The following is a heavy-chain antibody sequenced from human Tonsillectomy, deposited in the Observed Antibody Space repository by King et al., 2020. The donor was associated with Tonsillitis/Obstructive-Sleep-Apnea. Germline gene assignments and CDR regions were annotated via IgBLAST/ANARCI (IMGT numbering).Heavy chain of an antibody. CDR1: GFTFSTYS. CDR2: ISTTSSYI. V-gene: IGHV3-21*01. J-gene: IGHJ6*02. Sequence: QLVQSGGGLVKPGGSLRLSCAASGFTFSTYSMNWVRQPPGKGLEWVSSISTTSSYIFYADSLKGRFTISRDNAKNSLYLQMNSLRHDDTAVYYCARMGKDRYYFYAMDVWGQGTTVTVYS. D-gene: IGHD7-27*01. CDR3: ARMGKDRYYFYAMDV.